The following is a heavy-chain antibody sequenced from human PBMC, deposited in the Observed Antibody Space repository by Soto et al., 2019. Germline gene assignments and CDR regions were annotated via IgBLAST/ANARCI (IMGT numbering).Heavy chain of an antibody. CDR3: AREREPPVDYYYYYGMDV. D-gene: IGHD1-26*01. CDR2: IWYDGSNK. V-gene: IGHV3-33*01. CDR1: GFTFSSYG. Sequence: QVQLVESGGGVVQPGRSLRLSCAASGFTFSSYGMHWVRQAPGKGLEWVAVIWYDGSNKYYADSVKGRFTISRDNSKNTLYLQMNSLRAEDTAVYYCAREREPPVDYYYYYGMDVWGQGTTVTVSS. J-gene: IGHJ6*02.